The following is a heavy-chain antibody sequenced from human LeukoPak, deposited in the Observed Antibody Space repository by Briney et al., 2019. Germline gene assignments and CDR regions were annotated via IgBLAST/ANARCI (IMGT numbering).Heavy chain of an antibody. Sequence: GASVKVSCKASGGTFSSYAISWVRQAPGRGLEWMGRIIPILGIANYAQKFQGRVTITADKSTSTAYMELSSLRSEDTAVYFCASSYYDSSGYSYNWFDPWGQGTLVTVSS. CDR3: ASSYYDSSGYSYNWFDP. D-gene: IGHD3-22*01. V-gene: IGHV1-69*04. CDR2: IIPILGIA. J-gene: IGHJ5*02. CDR1: GGTFSSYA.